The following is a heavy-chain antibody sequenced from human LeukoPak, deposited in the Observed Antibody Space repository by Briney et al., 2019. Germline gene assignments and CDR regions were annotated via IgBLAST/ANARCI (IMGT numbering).Heavy chain of an antibody. Sequence: ASVKVSCKASGYTFTSYGISWVRQAPGQGLEWMGWISAYNGNTNYAQKFQGRVTITADKSTSTAYMELSSLRSEDTAVYYCANEGIAAAGHWGQGTLVTVSS. V-gene: IGHV1-18*01. J-gene: IGHJ4*02. D-gene: IGHD6-13*01. CDR2: ISAYNGNT. CDR3: ANEGIAAAGH. CDR1: GYTFTSYG.